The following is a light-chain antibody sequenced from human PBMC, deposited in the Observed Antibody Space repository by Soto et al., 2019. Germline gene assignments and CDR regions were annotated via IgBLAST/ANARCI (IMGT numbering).Light chain of an antibody. J-gene: IGKJ2*01. CDR3: QQYSSLVT. CDR1: QTISSL. V-gene: IGKV1-5*01. CDR2: DAS. Sequence: IQMTQSPSTLSASVGDRVTITCQASQTISSLLAWYQHKPGKAPNLLIYDASSLESGVPSRFSGSGAGTEFTLTISSLQPDDSATYYFQQYSSLVTFGQGSKVEI.